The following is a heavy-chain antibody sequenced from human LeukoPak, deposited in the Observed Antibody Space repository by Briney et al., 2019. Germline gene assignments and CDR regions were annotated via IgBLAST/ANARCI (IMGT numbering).Heavy chain of an antibody. D-gene: IGHD3-3*01. Sequence: PGGSLRLSCAASGFTFSSYSMNWVRQAPGKGLERVSSINNSSSYIYYADPAKGRFTISRDNTKNTLYLQMNSLRAEDTAVYYCARGYYDFWSGYYYYMDVWGKGTTVTVSS. CDR3: ARGYYDFWSGYYYYMDV. CDR1: GFTFSSYS. V-gene: IGHV3-21*01. J-gene: IGHJ6*03. CDR2: INNSSSYI.